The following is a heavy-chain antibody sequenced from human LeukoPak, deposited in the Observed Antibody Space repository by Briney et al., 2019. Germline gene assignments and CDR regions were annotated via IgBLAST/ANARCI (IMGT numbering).Heavy chain of an antibody. CDR3: ARHLKGIRCTNGVCYPDHQPIDY. J-gene: IGHJ4*02. CDR1: GVSFSGYY. V-gene: IGHV4-34*01. D-gene: IGHD2-8*01. Sequence: PSETLSLXCAVYGVSFSGYYWSWIRQPPGKGLMWIRNINHGGSDNYNQSLISRATITVDTSNTQYSLKRSSGTDATTAVYCWARHLKGIRCTNGVCYPDHQPIDYWGQGTLVTVSS. CDR2: INHGGSD.